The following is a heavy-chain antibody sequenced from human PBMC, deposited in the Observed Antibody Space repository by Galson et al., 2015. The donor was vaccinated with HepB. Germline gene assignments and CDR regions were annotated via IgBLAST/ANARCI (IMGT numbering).Heavy chain of an antibody. CDR2: INSDGSST. Sequence: SLRLSCAASGFTFSSYRMHWVRQAPGKGLVWVSRINSDGSSTSYADSVKGRFTISRDNAKNTLYLQMNSLRAEDTAVYYCAREETADFWSGYFSRYYYYGMDVWGQGTTVTVSS. J-gene: IGHJ6*02. D-gene: IGHD3-3*01. V-gene: IGHV3-74*01. CDR1: GFTFSSYR. CDR3: AREETADFWSGYFSRYYYYGMDV.